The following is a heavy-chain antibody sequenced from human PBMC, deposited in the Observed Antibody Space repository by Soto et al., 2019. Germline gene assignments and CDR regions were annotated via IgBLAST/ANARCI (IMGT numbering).Heavy chain of an antibody. Sequence: EVQLLESGGGLVQPGGSLRLSCAASGFTFNTYAMSWVRQAPGKGLEWVSVMTATGGSIYYQESVKGRFTISRDNSKNPLYLQMNSLRAEDAAIYYCAKGGSLDYWRQGTLVTVSS. CDR3: AKGGSLDY. V-gene: IGHV3-23*01. J-gene: IGHJ4*02. CDR2: MTATGGSI. CDR1: GFTFNTYA.